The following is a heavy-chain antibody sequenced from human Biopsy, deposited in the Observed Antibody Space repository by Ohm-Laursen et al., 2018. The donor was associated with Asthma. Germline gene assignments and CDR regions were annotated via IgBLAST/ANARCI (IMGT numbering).Heavy chain of an antibody. CDR1: GYTFNSAG. D-gene: IGHD3-10*01. CDR2: ISVYNGNT. Sequence: GEFLRISCKTSGYTFNSAGITWVRQAPGQGLEWMGWISVYNGNTKVAQKLQDRVTMITDTSTSTAYMELRSLRSDDTAVYFCARAVDYSHYYGIDVWGQGTTVTVS. CDR3: ARAVDYSHYYGIDV. V-gene: IGHV1-18*01. J-gene: IGHJ6*02.